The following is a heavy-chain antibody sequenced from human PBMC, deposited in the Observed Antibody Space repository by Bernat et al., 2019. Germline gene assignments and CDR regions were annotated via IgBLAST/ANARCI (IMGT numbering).Heavy chain of an antibody. Sequence: EVQLVESGGGLVQPGGSLKLSCAASGFTFSGSALPWVRQASGIGLGWGGRIRSKANSYATAYAASVKGRFTISRDDSKNTAYLQRNSMKTEDTAVYYCTGGSVDYFDYWGQGTRGTGSS. D-gene: IGHD3-16*01. CDR2: IRSKANSYAT. J-gene: IGHJ4*02. CDR1: GFTFSGSA. CDR3: TGGSVDYFDY. V-gene: IGHV3-73*01.